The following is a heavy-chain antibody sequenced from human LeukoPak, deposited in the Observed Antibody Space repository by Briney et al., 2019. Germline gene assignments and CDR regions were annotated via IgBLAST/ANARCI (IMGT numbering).Heavy chain of an antibody. CDR2: ITSRRTSI. V-gene: IGHV3-21*01. CDR3: ARVSGYYRDY. CDR1: GFSFSTYT. Sequence: GGSLRLSCASSGFSFSTYTMNWVRQARGKGLGWVSSITSRRTSIFYADSVKGRFTISRDDAKNSLYLQMNSLRAEDTALYYCARVSGYYRDYWGQGTLVTVSS. J-gene: IGHJ4*02. D-gene: IGHD2/OR15-2a*01.